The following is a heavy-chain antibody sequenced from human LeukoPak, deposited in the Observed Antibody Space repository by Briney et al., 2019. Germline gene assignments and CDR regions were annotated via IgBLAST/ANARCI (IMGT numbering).Heavy chain of an antibody. CDR2: INPNSGGT. D-gene: IGHD2-2*02. V-gene: IGHV1-2*02. CDR1: GYTFTGYY. Sequence: ASVKVSCKASGYTFTGYYMHWVRQAPGQGLEWMGWINPNSGGTNYAQKFQGRVTMTRDTSISTAYMELSRLRSDGTAVYYCARVSLLYDIVVVPAAINEYAFDIWGQGTMVTVSS. CDR3: ARVSLLYDIVVVPAAINEYAFDI. J-gene: IGHJ3*02.